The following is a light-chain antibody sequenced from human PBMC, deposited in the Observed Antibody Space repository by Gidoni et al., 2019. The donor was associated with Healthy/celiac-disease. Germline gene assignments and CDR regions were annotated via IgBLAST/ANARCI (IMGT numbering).Light chain of an antibody. CDR3: QVWDSSSDHFVV. CDR1: NIGSKS. CDR2: DDS. J-gene: IGLJ2*01. V-gene: IGLV3-21*03. Sequence: SYLLTQPPSVSVSPGKTARITCGGKNIGSKSVHWYQQKPGQAPVLVVYDDSDRPSGIPERFSGSNSGNTATLTISRVEAGDEADYYCQVWDSSSDHFVVFGGGTKLTVL.